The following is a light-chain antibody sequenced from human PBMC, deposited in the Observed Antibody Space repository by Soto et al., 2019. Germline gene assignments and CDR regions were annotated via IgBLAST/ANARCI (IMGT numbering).Light chain of an antibody. Sequence: QSALTQPASVSGSPGQSITISCTGASSDISDYNYVSWYQQHPGKAPKLMIYDVSNRPSGVSNRFSGSKSGNTASLTISRLQADDEADYYCSSYTRSTRAVFGGGTKLTVL. J-gene: IGLJ7*01. V-gene: IGLV2-14*01. CDR2: DVS. CDR3: SSYTRSTRAV. CDR1: SSDISDYNY.